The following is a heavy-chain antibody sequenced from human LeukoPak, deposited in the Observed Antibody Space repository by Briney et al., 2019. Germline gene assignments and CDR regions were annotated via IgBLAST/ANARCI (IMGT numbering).Heavy chain of an antibody. CDR2: ISWNSGSI. CDR3: AKTRDRNSDYFDY. CDR1: GFTFDDYA. J-gene: IGHJ4*02. Sequence: GGSLRLSCAAAGFTFDDYAMHWVRQAPGKGLEWVSGISWNSGSIGYADSVKGRFTISRDNAKNSLYLQMNSLRAEDTALYYCAKTRDRNSDYFDYWGQGTLVTVSS. V-gene: IGHV3-9*01. D-gene: IGHD1-14*01.